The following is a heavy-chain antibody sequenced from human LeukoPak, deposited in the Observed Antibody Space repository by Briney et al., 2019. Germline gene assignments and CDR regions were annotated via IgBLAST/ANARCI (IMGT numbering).Heavy chain of an antibody. V-gene: IGHV4-59*08. CDR3: ARLKHYYDTSGYALFDY. J-gene: IGHJ4*02. D-gene: IGHD3-22*01. Sequence: SETLSLTCTVSGASITSYYWSWIRQPPGRGLECIAYMYYTGSTNYNPSLKSRVTISVDTYKNQLSMNLSSVTAADTAVYYCARLKHYYDTSGYALFDYWGQGTLVTVSS. CDR2: MYYTGST. CDR1: GASITSYY.